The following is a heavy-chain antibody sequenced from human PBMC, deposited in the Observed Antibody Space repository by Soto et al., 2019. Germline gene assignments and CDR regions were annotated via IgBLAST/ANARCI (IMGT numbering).Heavy chain of an antibody. J-gene: IGHJ5*02. Sequence: SETLSLTCTVSGGSISSGGYYWSWIRQHPGKGLEWIGYIYYSGSTYYNPSLKSRVTISVDTSKNQFSLKLSSVTAADTAVYYCAREGYGGFHWFDPWGQGTLVTVPQ. V-gene: IGHV4-31*03. CDR2: IYYSGST. CDR3: AREGYGGFHWFDP. D-gene: IGHD4-17*01. CDR1: GGSISSGGYY.